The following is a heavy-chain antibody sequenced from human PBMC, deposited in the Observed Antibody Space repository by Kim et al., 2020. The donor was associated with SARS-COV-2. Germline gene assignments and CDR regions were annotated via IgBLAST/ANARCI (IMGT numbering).Heavy chain of an antibody. Sequence: SETLSLTCTVSGGSISSSSYYWGWIRQPPGKGLEWIGSIYYSGSTYYNPSLKSRVTISVDTSKNQFSLKLSSVTAADTAVYYCARLVGYCSSTSCYYIDYWGQGTLVTVSS. CDR2: IYYSGST. J-gene: IGHJ4*02. V-gene: IGHV4-39*01. CDR3: ARLVGYCSSTSCYYIDY. D-gene: IGHD2-2*01. CDR1: GGSISSSSYY.